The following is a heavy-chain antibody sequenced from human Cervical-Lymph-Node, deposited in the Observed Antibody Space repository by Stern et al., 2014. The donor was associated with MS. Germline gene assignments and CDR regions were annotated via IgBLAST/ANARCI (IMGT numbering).Heavy chain of an antibody. CDR2: ISGSGGST. Sequence: EVQLVESGGGLVQPGGSLRLSCAASGFSFSSYVMSWVRQAPGKGLEWVSVISGSGGSTYYADSVKGRFTISRDNSKNTLFVQMNSLRAEDTAVYYCAKGMYNWNYGLVDYWGQGTLVTVSS. CDR1: GFSFSSYV. CDR3: AKGMYNWNYGLVDY. D-gene: IGHD1-7*01. V-gene: IGHV3-23*04. J-gene: IGHJ4*02.